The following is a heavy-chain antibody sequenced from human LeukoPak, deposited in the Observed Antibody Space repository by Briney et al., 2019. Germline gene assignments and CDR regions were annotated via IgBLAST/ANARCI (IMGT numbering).Heavy chain of an antibody. CDR1: GFTSSTYS. CDR3: ARLQGSGSFSSFDY. V-gene: IGHV3-48*01. Sequence: QSGGSLRLSCAASGFTSSTYSMNWVRQAPGKGLEWVSYISSSSSSTMYYADTVKGRCTISRDNAKNSLSLQMYSLRAEDTAVYYCARLQGSGSFSSFDYWGQGTLVTVSS. J-gene: IGHJ4*02. D-gene: IGHD3-10*01. CDR2: ISSSSSSTM.